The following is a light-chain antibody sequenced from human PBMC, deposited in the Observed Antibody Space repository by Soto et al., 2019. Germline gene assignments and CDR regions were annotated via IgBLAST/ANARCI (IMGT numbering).Light chain of an antibody. Sequence: DIQMTQSPSSLSASVGDRVTITCRASQGIRNDLGWYQQKPGQAPKRLIYAASSLQSGIPSRFSGGGSGREFTRKISSLQTSDFPTEDYLQHNSYPLAFGKGTKVEIE. CDR1: QGIRND. V-gene: IGKV1-17*01. J-gene: IGKJ1*01. CDR2: AAS. CDR3: LQHNSYPLA.